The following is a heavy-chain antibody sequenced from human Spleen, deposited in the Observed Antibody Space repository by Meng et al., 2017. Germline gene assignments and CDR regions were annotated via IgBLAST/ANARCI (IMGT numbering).Heavy chain of an antibody. Sequence: QVQLQQWGAGLLKPSETLSLTCAVYGGSFSGYYWSWIRQPPGKGLEWIASIHSSGGTYYSPSFKSRVTISGDTSKNQFSLKVTSVTAADTAVYYCARVFDYWGQGTLVTVSS. J-gene: IGHJ4*02. V-gene: IGHV4-34*01. CDR1: GGSFSGYY. CDR2: IHSSGGT. CDR3: ARVFDY.